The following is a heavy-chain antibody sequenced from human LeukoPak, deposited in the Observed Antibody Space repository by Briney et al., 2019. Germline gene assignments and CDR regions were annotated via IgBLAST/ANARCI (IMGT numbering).Heavy chain of an antibody. J-gene: IGHJ6*03. CDR1: AGSFSGYY. Sequence: SETLPLTCAVYAGSFSGYYSSWIRHPPGGGLEWIGEIIYSGGTKYNPPLKSRVTISVDTSKNQFSLKLSSVTAADTAMYYCARVKDPGGYYYYYYMDVWGKGTTVTVSS. CDR3: ARVKDPGGYYYYYYMDV. CDR2: IIYSGGT. V-gene: IGHV4-34*12. D-gene: IGHD3-16*01.